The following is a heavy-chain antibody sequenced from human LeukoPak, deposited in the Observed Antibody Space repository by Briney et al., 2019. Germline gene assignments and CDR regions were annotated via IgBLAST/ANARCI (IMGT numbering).Heavy chain of an antibody. CDR3: ARHEIQLRYFDY. V-gene: IGHV4-59*08. J-gene: IGHJ4*02. CDR2: IYYSGST. Sequence: PGGSLRLSCAASGFTFSDYYMSWIRQPPGKGLEWIGYIYYSGSTNYNPSLKSRLTISVDTSKNQFSLKLSSVTAADTAVYYCARHEIQLRYFDYWGQGTLVTVSS. CDR1: GFTFSDYY. D-gene: IGHD5-18*01.